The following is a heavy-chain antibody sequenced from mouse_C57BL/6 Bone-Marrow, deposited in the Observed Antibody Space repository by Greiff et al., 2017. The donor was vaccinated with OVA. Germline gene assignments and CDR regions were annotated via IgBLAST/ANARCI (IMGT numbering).Heavy chain of an antibody. CDR1: GFNIKDDY. D-gene: IGHD1-1*01. CDR3: TTDSYGFAY. Sequence: EVQLQQSGAELVRPGASVKLSCTASGFNIKDDYMHWVKQRPEQGLEWIGWIDPENGDTEYASKFQGKATITADTSSNTAYLQLSSLTSEDTAVYYCTTDSYGFAYWGKGALVTVSA. CDR2: IDPENGDT. J-gene: IGHJ3*01. V-gene: IGHV14-4*01.